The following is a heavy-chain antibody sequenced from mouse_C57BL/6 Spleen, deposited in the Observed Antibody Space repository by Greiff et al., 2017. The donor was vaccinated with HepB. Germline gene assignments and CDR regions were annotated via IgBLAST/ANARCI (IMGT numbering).Heavy chain of an antibody. CDR3: AFHYYGSSYDAY. J-gene: IGHJ3*01. Sequence: VQLQQSGPGLVQPSQSLSITCTVSGFSLTSYGVHWVRQSPGKGLEWLGVIWSGGSTDYNAAFISRLSISKDKSKSQVFFKMNSLQADDTAIYYCAFHYYGSSYDAYWGQGTLVTVSA. V-gene: IGHV2-2*01. D-gene: IGHD1-1*01. CDR2: IWSGGST. CDR1: GFSLTSYG.